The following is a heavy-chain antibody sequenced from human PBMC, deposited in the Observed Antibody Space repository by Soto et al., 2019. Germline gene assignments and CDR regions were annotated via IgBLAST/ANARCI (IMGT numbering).Heavy chain of an antibody. CDR1: GGTFSSYT. CDR3: ARGPPHVAFDI. V-gene: IGHV1-69*02. CDR2: IIPILGIA. Sequence: GASVKVSCKASGGTFSSYTISWVRQAPGQGLEWMGKIIPILGIANYAQKFQGRVTITADKPTSTAYMALSSFRSEDTAVYYCARGPPHVAFDIWGQGTMVTVPS. J-gene: IGHJ3*02.